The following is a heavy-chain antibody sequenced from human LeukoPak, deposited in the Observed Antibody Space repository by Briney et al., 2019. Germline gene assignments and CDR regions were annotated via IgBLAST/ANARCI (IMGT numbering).Heavy chain of an antibody. V-gene: IGHV3-21*01. CDR1: GFTFSNYN. CDR3: VRDTWLAY. D-gene: IGHD6-19*01. J-gene: IGHJ4*02. CDR2: INNSSNYI. Sequence: PGGSLRLSCAASGFTFSNYNMNWVRQAPGKGLEWVSSINNSSNYINYADSVKGRFTVSRDNAKNSLYLQMNSLRVEDTAVYYCVRDTWLAYWGQGTLVTVSS.